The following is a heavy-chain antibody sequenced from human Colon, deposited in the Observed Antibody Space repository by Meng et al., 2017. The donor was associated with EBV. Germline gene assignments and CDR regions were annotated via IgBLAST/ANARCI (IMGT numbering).Heavy chain of an antibody. V-gene: IGHV1-69*01. J-gene: IGHJ4*02. CDR1: GGIFSSYT. Sequence: QVQLVQSGAEVKKPGSSVKVSCKASGGIFSSYTLSWVRQAPGQGLEWMGGIIPLLGKTKSTQKFQGRVTITADDSTGTAYMEVSSLRSEDTAVYYCARGESFGDFDYWGPGTLVTVSS. CDR3: ARGESFGDFDY. CDR2: IIPLLGKT. D-gene: IGHD3-16*01.